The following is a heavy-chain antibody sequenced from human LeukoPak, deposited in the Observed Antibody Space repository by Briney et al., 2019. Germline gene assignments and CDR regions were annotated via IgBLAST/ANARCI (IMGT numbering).Heavy chain of an antibody. Sequence: GGSLRLSCAASRFSFSSYAMNWVRQATGKGLEWVASIGGSGGSTYYADSVKGRFTISRDNSMNTLFLQMNSLRAEDTAVYYCAKDRYDRIPKEIDYWGQGTLVTVSS. V-gene: IGHV3-23*01. CDR3: AKDRYDRIPKEIDY. CDR2: IGGSGGST. J-gene: IGHJ4*02. CDR1: RFSFSSYA. D-gene: IGHD3-9*01.